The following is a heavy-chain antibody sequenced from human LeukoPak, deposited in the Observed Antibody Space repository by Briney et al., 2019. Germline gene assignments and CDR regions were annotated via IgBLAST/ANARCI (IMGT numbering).Heavy chain of an antibody. CDR3: ASRRIREYSSSWYGYFQH. J-gene: IGHJ1*01. CDR2: IYYSGST. Sequence: SETLSLTCTVSGGSISSYYWSWIRQPPGKGLEWIGSIYYSGSTYYNPSLKSRVTISVDTSKNQFSLKLSSVTAADTAVYYCASRRIREYSSSWYGYFQHWGQGTLVTVSS. V-gene: IGHV4-59*05. CDR1: GGSISSYY. D-gene: IGHD6-13*01.